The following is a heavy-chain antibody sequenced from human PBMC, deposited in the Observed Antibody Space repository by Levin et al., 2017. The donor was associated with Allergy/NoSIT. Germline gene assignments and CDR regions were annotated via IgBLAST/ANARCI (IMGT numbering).Heavy chain of an antibody. D-gene: IGHD3-10*01. CDR2: IYYSGST. J-gene: IGHJ4*02. CDR1: GGSIRSSSYY. Sequence: SQTLSLTCTVSGGSIRSSSYYWGWIRQPPGRGLEWIGSIYYSGSTYYNPSLKSRVTISVDTSKNQFSLKLSSVTAADTAVYYCARQGKVLLWFGELSDDSPDYWGQGTLVTVSS. V-gene: IGHV4-39*01. CDR3: ARQGKVLLWFGELSDDSPDY.